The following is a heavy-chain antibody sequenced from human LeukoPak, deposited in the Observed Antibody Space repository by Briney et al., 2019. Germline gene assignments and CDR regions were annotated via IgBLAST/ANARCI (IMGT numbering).Heavy chain of an antibody. V-gene: IGHV3-9*03. CDR2: ISWNSGSI. CDR3: AKGTQDYGGNSEYYFDY. J-gene: IGHJ4*02. CDR1: GFTFDDYA. Sequence: PGGSLRLSCAASGFTFDDYAMHWVRQAPGKGLEWVSGISWNSGSIGYADSVKGRFTISRDNAKNSLYLQMNSLRAEDMALYYCAKGTQDYGGNSEYYFDYWGQGTLVTVSS. D-gene: IGHD4-23*01.